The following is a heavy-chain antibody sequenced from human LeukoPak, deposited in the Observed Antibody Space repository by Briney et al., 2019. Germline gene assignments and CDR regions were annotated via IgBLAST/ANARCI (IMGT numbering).Heavy chain of an antibody. V-gene: IGHV4-59*12. CDR2: FYSSGTT. Sequence: SETLSLTCAVSGGSLTNYYWNWIRQPPGKGLEWIAYFYSSGTTNYNPSLQGRVTMSVDTSKNQFSLKLTSVTAADRAIYYCAREASGLLLDWGQGVLVTVSP. J-gene: IGHJ4*02. CDR3: AREASGLLLD. D-gene: IGHD2-21*01. CDR1: GGSLTNYY.